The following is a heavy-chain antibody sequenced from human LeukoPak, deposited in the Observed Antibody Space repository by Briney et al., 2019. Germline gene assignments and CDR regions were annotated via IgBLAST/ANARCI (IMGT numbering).Heavy chain of an antibody. Sequence: ASVKVSCKASGYTFTSYGIGWVRQAPGQGLEWMGWISAYNGNTNYAQKLQGRVTMTTDTSTSTAYMELRSLRSDDTAVYYCAREPYSGDWSDPWGQGTLVTVSS. D-gene: IGHD3-10*01. V-gene: IGHV1-18*01. CDR3: AREPYSGDWSDP. J-gene: IGHJ5*02. CDR2: ISAYNGNT. CDR1: GYTFTSYG.